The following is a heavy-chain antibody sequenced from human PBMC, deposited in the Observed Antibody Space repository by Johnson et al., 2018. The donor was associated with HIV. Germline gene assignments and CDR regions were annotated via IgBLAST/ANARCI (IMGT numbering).Heavy chain of an antibody. V-gene: IGHV3-33*08. CDR2: IRYDGSNK. J-gene: IGHJ3*02. CDR3: AKSDGFDI. Sequence: QVQLVESGGGVVQPGRSLRLSCAASGFTFSSYAMHWVRQAPGKGLEWVAFIRYDGSNKYYADSVKGRFTISRDNSKNTLYLQMNSLRAEDTAVYYCAKSDGFDIWGQGTMVTVAS. CDR1: GFTFSSYA.